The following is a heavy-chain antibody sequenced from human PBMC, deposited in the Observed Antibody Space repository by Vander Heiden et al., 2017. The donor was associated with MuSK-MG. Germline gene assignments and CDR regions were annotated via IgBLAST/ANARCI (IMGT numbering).Heavy chain of an antibody. D-gene: IGHD3-3*01. CDR2: INPNSGGT. J-gene: IGHJ3*02. V-gene: IGHV1-2*02. CDR1: GYTFTGYY. Sequence: QVQLLQSGAAAKKPGASVKVSCNASGYTFTGYYMHWVRQAPGQGLEWMGWINPNSGGTNYAQKFQGRVTMTRDTSISTAYMELSRLRSDDTAVYYCARDLMIFGVVPDAFDIWGQGTMVTVSS. CDR3: ARDLMIFGVVPDAFDI.